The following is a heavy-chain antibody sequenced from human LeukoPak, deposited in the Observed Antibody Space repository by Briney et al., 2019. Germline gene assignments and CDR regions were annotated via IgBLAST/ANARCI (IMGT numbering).Heavy chain of an antibody. V-gene: IGHV4-61*01. CDR1: GGSVSSGSYY. D-gene: IGHD2-2*01. J-gene: IGHJ3*02. Sequence: PSETLSLTCTVSGGSVSSGSYYWSWIRQPPGKGLEWIGYIYYSGSTNYNPSLKSRVTISVDTSKNQFSLKLSSVTAADTAVYYCARGVPAAIGAFDIWGQGTMVTVSS. CDR2: IYYSGST. CDR3: ARGVPAAIGAFDI.